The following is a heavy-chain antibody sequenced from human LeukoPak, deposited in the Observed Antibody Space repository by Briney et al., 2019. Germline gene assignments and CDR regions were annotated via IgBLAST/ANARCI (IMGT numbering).Heavy chain of an antibody. Sequence: ETLSLTCTVSGGSISSSNYYWGWIRQPPGEGLEWIGSIYYSGSTYYNPSLKSRVTISVDTSKNQFSLKLSSVTAADTAVYYCARDRNYYGSGRKDWFDPWGQGTLVTVSS. CDR2: IYYSGST. CDR3: ARDRNYYGSGRKDWFDP. V-gene: IGHV4-39*07. CDR1: GGSISSSNYY. D-gene: IGHD3-10*01. J-gene: IGHJ5*02.